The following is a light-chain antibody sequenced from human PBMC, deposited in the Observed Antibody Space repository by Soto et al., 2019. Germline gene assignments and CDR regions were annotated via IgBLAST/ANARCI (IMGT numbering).Light chain of an antibody. CDR1: QSVLSSSNNKNY. V-gene: IGKV4-1*01. CDR3: QHYYSTPWS. Sequence: VMTQSPDSLAVSLGERATINCKSSQSVLSSSNNKNYLAWYQQKPGQPPKLIIHWASTRDSVVPDRFSGSGSWTDFTLTISRLQAEDVAAYYCQHYYSTPWSFGQGTKVEIK. CDR2: WAS. J-gene: IGKJ1*01.